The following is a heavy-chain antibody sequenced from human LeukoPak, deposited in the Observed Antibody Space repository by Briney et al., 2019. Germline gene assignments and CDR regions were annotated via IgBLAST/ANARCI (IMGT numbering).Heavy chain of an antibody. J-gene: IGHJ3*02. D-gene: IGHD2-8*01. V-gene: IGHV3-21*01. CDR2: ISSSSSYI. Sequence: GGSLRLSCTPSGFTFSSYSMNWVRQAPGKGLEWVSSISSSSSYIYYADSVKGRFTISRDNAKNSLYLQMNSLRTEDTAVYYCARDGHIVLLVYAIDAFDIWGQGTMVTVSS. CDR1: GFTFSSYS. CDR3: ARDGHIVLLVYAIDAFDI.